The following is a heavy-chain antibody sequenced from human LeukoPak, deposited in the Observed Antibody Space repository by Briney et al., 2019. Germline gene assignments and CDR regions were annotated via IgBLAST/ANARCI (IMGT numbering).Heavy chain of an antibody. CDR1: GGSISSYY. J-gene: IGHJ4*02. V-gene: IGHV4-59*01. CDR3: ARQSISGSSLSYFDY. Sequence: SETLSLTCTVSGGSISSYYWSWIRQPPGKGLEWIGNIYDSGSTNHNPSLKSRVTISVDTSKNQCSLKLSSVTAADTAVYYCARQSISGSSLSYFDYWGQGTLVNVSS. CDR2: IYDSGST. D-gene: IGHD3-22*01.